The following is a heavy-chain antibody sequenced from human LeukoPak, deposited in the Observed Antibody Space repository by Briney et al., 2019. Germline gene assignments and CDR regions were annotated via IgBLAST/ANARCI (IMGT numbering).Heavy chain of an antibody. CDR3: ASTTPRTQFAFDI. CDR1: GFTFSSYA. D-gene: IGHD1-26*01. V-gene: IGHV3-48*03. Sequence: GGSLRLSCAGSGFTFSSYAMSWVRQAPGKGLEWVSYISSSGSTIYYADSVRGRFTISRDNAKNSLYLQMNSLRAEDTAVYYCASTTPRTQFAFDIWGQGTMVTVSS. J-gene: IGHJ3*02. CDR2: ISSSGSTI.